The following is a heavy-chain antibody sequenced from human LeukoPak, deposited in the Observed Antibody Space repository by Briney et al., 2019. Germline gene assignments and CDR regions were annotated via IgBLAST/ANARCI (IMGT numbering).Heavy chain of an antibody. Sequence: SVKVSCKSSGGTFSSYAISWVRQAPGQGLEWMGGIIPIFGTANYAQKFQGRVTITADESTSTAYMELSSLRSEDTAVYYCARGNPTEGAFDIWGQGTMVTVSS. CDR1: GGTFSSYA. V-gene: IGHV1-69*13. CDR3: ARGNPTEGAFDI. CDR2: IIPIFGTA. J-gene: IGHJ3*02. D-gene: IGHD1-14*01.